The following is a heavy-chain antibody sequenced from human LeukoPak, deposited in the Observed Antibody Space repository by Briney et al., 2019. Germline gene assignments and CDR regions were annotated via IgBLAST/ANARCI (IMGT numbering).Heavy chain of an antibody. J-gene: IGHJ6*02. D-gene: IGHD3-22*01. CDR1: GFTVSTND. CDR2: IYSGGGT. CDR3: ARDLFPPSLDGDYYDSSGPYGMDV. V-gene: IGHV3-66*01. Sequence: GGSLRLSCAASGFTVSTNDMSWVRQAPGKGLEWVSVIYSGGGTYYADSVKGRFTISRDNSKNTLYLQMNSLRAEDTAVYYCARDLFPPSLDGDYYDSSGPYGMDVWGQGTTVTVSS.